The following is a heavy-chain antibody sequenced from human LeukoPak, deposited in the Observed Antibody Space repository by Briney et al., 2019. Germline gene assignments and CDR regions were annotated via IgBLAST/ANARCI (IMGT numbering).Heavy chain of an antibody. CDR1: VFTSSSYS. D-gene: IGHD5-12*01. CDR2: IKQDGSEK. Sequence: GGSPRLSCAASVFTSSSYSMNWGRQAPGKGLEWVANIKQDGSEKYYVDSVKGRFTTSRDNAKNSLYLQMNSLRAEDTAVYYCASPRGYGYYFDYWGQGTLVTVSS. CDR3: ASPRGYGYYFDY. V-gene: IGHV3-7*01. J-gene: IGHJ4*02.